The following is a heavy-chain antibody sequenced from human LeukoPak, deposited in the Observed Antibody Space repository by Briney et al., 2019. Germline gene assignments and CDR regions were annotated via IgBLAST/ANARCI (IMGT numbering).Heavy chain of an antibody. CDR1: GFNFRTFS. Sequence: GGSLRLSCVGSGFNFRTFSMNWVRQVPGKGPEWVSSISGTSSYIYYGDSVRGRFTVFRDNAKNSVYLQMNSLRAEDTGVYYCARLAAGLDYWGQGTLVTVSS. J-gene: IGHJ4*02. D-gene: IGHD6-25*01. CDR2: ISGTSSYI. CDR3: ARLAAGLDY. V-gene: IGHV3-21*06.